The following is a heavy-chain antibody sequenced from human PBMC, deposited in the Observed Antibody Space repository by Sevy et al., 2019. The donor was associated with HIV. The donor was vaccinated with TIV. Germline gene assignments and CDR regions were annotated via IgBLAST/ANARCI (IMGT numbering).Heavy chain of an antibody. CDR2: INPSGGST. CDR3: ARLDTAMLRTMYFDY. J-gene: IGHJ4*02. V-gene: IGHV1-46*01. CDR1: GYSFTSYY. Sequence: ASVKVSCKASGYSFTSYYIQWVRQAPGQGLEWLGRINPSGGSTKYAPRFQGRVTLTRDTSTSTVYMDLSSLRSEDTAVYYCARLDTAMLRTMYFDYWGQGTLVTVSS. D-gene: IGHD5-18*01.